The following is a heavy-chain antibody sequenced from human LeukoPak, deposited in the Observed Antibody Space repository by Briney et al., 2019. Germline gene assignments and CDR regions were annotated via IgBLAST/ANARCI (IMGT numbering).Heavy chain of an antibody. J-gene: IGHJ4*02. CDR3: ARGPSGYDYDY. CDR1: GGSFSGYY. V-gene: IGHV4-34*01. D-gene: IGHD5-12*01. CDR2: INHSGST. Sequence: WETLSLTCVVYGGSFSGYYWSWIRQPPGKGLEWIGEINHSGSTNYNPSLKSRVTISVGTSKNQFSLKLSSVTAADTAVYYCARGPSGYDYDYWGQGTLVTVSS.